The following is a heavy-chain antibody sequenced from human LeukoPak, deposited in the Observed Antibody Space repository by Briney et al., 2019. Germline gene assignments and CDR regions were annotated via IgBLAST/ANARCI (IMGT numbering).Heavy chain of an antibody. CDR1: GGSIISYY. CDR2: IYYSGNT. D-gene: IGHD5-12*01. CDR3: ARARGYSGYEDFDY. Sequence: SETLSLTCTVSGGSIISYYWSWIRQPPGKGLEWIGYIYYSGNTNYNPSLKSRVTISVDTSKNQFSLKLSSVTAADTAVYYCARARGYSGYEDFDYWGQGTLVTVSS. J-gene: IGHJ4*02. V-gene: IGHV4-59*01.